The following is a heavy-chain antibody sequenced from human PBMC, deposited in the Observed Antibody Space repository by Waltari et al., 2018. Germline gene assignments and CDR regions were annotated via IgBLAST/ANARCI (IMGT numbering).Heavy chain of an antibody. D-gene: IGHD6-6*01. Sequence: QVQLQESGPGLVKPSETLSLTCTVSGGSISSYYWSWIRQPPGKGLEWIGYIYYSGSTNYNPSLKSRVTISVDTSKNQFSLKLSSVTAADTAVYYCARGIAARRIDDAFDIWGQGTMVIVSS. CDR3: ARGIAARRIDDAFDI. V-gene: IGHV4-59*01. J-gene: IGHJ3*02. CDR1: GGSISSYY. CDR2: IYYSGST.